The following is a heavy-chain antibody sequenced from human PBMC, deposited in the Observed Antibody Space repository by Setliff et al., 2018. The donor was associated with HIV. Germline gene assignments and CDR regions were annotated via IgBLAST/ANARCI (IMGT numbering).Heavy chain of an antibody. V-gene: IGHV3-66*02. D-gene: IGHD6-25*01. J-gene: IGHJ4*02. CDR2: IYSDGST. CDR1: GFTVSSSY. CDR3: ARSRPYNSALDY. Sequence: PGGSLRLSCEASGFTVSSSYMAWARQAPGKGLEWVSTIYSDGSTYHRDSVKGRFTLSRDNSKNTVYLQVGSLRPDDTAMYYCARSRPYNSALDYWGQGTLVTVSS.